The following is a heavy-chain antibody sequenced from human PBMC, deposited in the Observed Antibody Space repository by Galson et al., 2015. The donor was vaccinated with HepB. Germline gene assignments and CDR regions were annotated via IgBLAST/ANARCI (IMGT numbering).Heavy chain of an antibody. CDR1: GFTFSSYA. D-gene: IGHD3-9*01. J-gene: IGHJ6*02. CDR2: ISYDGRNK. Sequence: SLRLSCAASGFTFSSYAMHWVRQAPGKGLEWVAVISYDGRNKYYADSVKGRFTISRDNSKNTLYLQMNSLRAEDTAVYYCARALYYDFFSYDILTGYSYYAMDVWGQGTTVTVSS. CDR3: ARALYYDFFSYDILTGYSYYAMDV. V-gene: IGHV3-30*04.